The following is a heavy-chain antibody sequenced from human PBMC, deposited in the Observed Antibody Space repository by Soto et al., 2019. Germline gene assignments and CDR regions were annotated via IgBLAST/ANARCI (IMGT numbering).Heavy chain of an antibody. V-gene: IGHV4-31*03. CDR2: IYHSGAT. CDR3: SRGDY. Sequence: QVQLQESGPRLVRPSQTLSLTCTVSGESIDTAGYYWTWIRQRPERGLEWLGFIYHSGATYYSSSMKSRLSISIDRSQNQFSLIVTSVTAADTAVYFCSRGDYWGQGMLVTVSS. J-gene: IGHJ4*02. CDR1: GESIDTAGYY.